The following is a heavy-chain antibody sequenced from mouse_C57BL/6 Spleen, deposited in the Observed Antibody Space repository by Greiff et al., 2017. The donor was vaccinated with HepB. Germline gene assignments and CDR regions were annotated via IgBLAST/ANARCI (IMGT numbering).Heavy chain of an antibody. J-gene: IGHJ4*01. CDR2: IDPSDSET. V-gene: IGHV1-52*01. CDR1: GYTFTSYW. CDR3: ARYDYADAMDY. Sequence: QVQLQQPGAELVRPGSSVKLSCKASGYTFTSYWMHWVKQRPIQGLEWIGNIDPSDSETHYNQKFKDKATLTVDKSSSTAYMQLSSLTSADSAVYYCARYDYADAMDYWGQGTSVTVSS. D-gene: IGHD2-4*01.